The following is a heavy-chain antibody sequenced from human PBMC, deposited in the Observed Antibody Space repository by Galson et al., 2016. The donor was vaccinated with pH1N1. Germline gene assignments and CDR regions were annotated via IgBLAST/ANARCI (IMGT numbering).Heavy chain of an antibody. J-gene: IGHJ4*02. CDR3: ARGCDFSNGYFHYFDN. V-gene: IGHV3-33*01. D-gene: IGHD3-3*01. CDR2: IWYDGTKQ. Sequence: SLRLSCAASGFSFSSYGMHWVRQAPGKGLEWLALIWYDGTKQNYGDSVKGRVTISRDNSKNTLYLQLNSLRVEDTAVYFRARGCDFSNGYFHYFDNWGQGTLVTVSS. CDR1: GFSFSSYG.